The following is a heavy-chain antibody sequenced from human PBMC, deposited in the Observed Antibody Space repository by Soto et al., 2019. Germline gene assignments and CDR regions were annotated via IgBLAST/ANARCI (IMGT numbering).Heavy chain of an antibody. V-gene: IGHV3-74*01. Sequence: EVQLVESGGGLVQPGGSLRLSCEASGFTFSSYWMYWVRQAPGKGLVWVSRTNSDGSDTSYADSVKGRFTISRDNAKNTLDLQMSSLRAEDTAVYYCARARGWSLFDYWGQGTLVTVSS. CDR2: TNSDGSDT. D-gene: IGHD6-19*01. J-gene: IGHJ4*02. CDR3: ARARGWSLFDY. CDR1: GFTFSSYW.